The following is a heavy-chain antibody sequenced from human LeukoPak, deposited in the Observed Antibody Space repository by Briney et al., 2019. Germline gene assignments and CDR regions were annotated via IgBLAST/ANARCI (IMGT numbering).Heavy chain of an antibody. J-gene: IGHJ4*02. D-gene: IGHD4-17*01. V-gene: IGHV1-69*04. CDR1: GGTFSSYA. CDR3: ARVAVTTGVDY. Sequence: SVKVSCKASGGTFSSYAISWVRQAPGQGLEWMGRIIPILGIANYAQKFQGRVTITADKSTSTAYMELSSLRSKDTAVYYCARVAVTTGVDYWGQGTLVTVSS. CDR2: IIPILGIA.